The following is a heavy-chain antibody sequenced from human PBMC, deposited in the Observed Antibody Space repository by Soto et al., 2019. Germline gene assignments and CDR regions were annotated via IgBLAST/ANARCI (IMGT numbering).Heavy chain of an antibody. Sequence: SETLYLTCTVSGGSISSGGYYWSWFRQPPGKGLEWIAYISYSWNTYYNPSLKSRLSISADTCKNQFSLELKSVTVADTAVYYCGNGRASRYVDYWGQGTLVTVSS. V-gene: IGHV4-30-4*01. CDR3: GNGRASRYVDY. CDR1: GGSISSGGYY. CDR2: ISYSWNT. D-gene: IGHD2-2*01. J-gene: IGHJ4*02.